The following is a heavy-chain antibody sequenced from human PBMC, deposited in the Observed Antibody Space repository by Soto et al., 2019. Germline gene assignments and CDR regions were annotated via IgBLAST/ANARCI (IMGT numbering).Heavy chain of an antibody. J-gene: IGHJ4*02. CDR2: IIPIFGTA. CDR3: ASSYYYGSGSPPGY. D-gene: IGHD3-10*01. CDR1: GGTFSSYA. Sequence: SVKVSCKASGGTFSSYAISWVRQAPGQGLEWMGGIIPIFGTANYAQKFQGRVTITADESTSTAHMELSSLRSEDTAVYYCASSYYYGSGSPPGYWGQGTLVTVSS. V-gene: IGHV1-69*13.